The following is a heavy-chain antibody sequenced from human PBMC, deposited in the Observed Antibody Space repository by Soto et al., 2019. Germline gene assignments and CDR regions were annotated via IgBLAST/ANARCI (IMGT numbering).Heavy chain of an antibody. CDR1: GFIFSNYA. J-gene: IGHJ4*02. CDR2: ISGSGDTT. CDR3: AKGNGYDNWGHFDY. V-gene: IGHV3-23*01. D-gene: IGHD5-12*01. Sequence: GGSLRLSCAASGFIFSNYAMTWVRQAPGKGLEWVSAISGSGDTTYYADSVKGRFTVSRDNSKNTLYLQVNSLRAEDTATYYCAKGNGYDNWGHFDYWGQGTLVTVSS.